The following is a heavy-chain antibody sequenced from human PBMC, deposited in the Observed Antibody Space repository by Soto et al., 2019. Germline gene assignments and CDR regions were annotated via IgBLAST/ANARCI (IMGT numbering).Heavy chain of an antibody. V-gene: IGHV4-34*01. J-gene: IGHJ3*02. CDR2: INHSGST. CDR1: GGSFSGYY. Sequence: PHGALSLTCAVYGGSFSGYYWSWIRQPPGKGLEWIGEINHSGSTNYNPSLKSRVTISVDTSKNQFSLKLSSVTAADTAVYYCAREDKYSGSYSAAFDIWGQGTMVTV. D-gene: IGHD1-26*01. CDR3: AREDKYSGSYSAAFDI.